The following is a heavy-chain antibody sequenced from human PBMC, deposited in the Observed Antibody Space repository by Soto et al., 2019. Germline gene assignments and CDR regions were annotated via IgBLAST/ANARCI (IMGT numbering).Heavy chain of an antibody. Sequence: EVQMLESGGDMVQPGGSLRLSCAASGFTFSGSAMGWVRQAPGEGLEWISVISGSGDDILYADSVKGRFTITKDNSNNILYLQMNSLGGEDTAVDFCAARRIPVPGQYAYWGPGTPVPVSP. J-gene: IGHJ4*02. CDR2: ISGSGDDI. D-gene: IGHD2-8*01. V-gene: IGHV3-23*01. CDR3: AARRIPVPGQYAY. CDR1: GFTFSGSA.